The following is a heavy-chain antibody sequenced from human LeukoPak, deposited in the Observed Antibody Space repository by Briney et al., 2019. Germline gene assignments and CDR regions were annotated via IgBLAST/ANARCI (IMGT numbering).Heavy chain of an antibody. Sequence: HPGGSLRLSCAASGFTVSSSYMSWVRRAPGKGLEWVSVIYSGGSTYYADSVKGRFTISRDNSKNTLYLQMNSLRGDDTAVYYCAKDVGKWESLHFFDYWGQGTLVTVSS. D-gene: IGHD1-26*01. CDR3: AKDVGKWESLHFFDY. J-gene: IGHJ4*02. CDR2: IYSGGST. V-gene: IGHV3-53*01. CDR1: GFTVSSSY.